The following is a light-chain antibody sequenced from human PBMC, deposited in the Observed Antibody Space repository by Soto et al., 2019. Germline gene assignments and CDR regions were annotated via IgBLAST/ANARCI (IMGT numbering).Light chain of an antibody. CDR2: GAS. Sequence: EIVLTQSPGTLSLSPGERATLSCGASQSVSSSYVAWYQQRPGQPPRLLISGASSRATGIPDRFSGSGSGTDFTLTISRLEPEDFAVYHCQQYGGAPWTFGQGTKVEIK. J-gene: IGKJ1*01. V-gene: IGKV3-20*01. CDR3: QQYGGAPWT. CDR1: QSVSSSY.